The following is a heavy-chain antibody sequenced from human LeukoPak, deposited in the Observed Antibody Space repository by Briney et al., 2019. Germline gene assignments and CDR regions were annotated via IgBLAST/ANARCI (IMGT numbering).Heavy chain of an antibody. Sequence: GGSLRLSCAASGFTFSNAWMSWVRHAPGKGLEWVGRIKSKSDGGTTDYAAHVKGRFTISRDDSKNTLYLQMNSLKTQDTAVYYCITFSMIVVVITDWGEGTLVTV. D-gene: IGHD3-22*01. CDR2: IKSKSDGGTT. J-gene: IGHJ4*02. V-gene: IGHV3-15*01. CDR1: GFTFSNAW. CDR3: ITFSMIVVVITD.